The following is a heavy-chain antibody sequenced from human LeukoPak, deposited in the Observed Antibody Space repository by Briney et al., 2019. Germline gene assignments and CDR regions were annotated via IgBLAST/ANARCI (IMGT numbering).Heavy chain of an antibody. CDR2: ISYDGSNK. CDR1: GFTFSSYA. CDR3: AREDCSDVRCYGAPDA. D-gene: IGHD2-15*01. J-gene: IGHJ5*02. V-gene: IGHV3-30*07. Sequence: QPGRSLRLSCAASGFTFSSYAMHWVRQAPGKGLEWVAVISYDGSNKYYADSVKGRFTISRDNAKNSLSLQMNSLRGEDTAIYYCAREDCSDVRCYGAPDAWGQGTRVTVSS.